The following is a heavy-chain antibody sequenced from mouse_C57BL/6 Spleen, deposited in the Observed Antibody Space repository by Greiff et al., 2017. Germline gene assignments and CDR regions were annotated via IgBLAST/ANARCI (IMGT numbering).Heavy chain of an antibody. CDR3: ARGEYYGSSFAWFAY. J-gene: IGHJ3*01. CDR2: INPSNGGT. CDR1: GYTFTSYW. Sequence: VQLQQSGPELVKPGASVKIPCKASGYTFTSYWMHWVKQRPGQGLEWIGNINPSNGGTNYNEKFKSKATLTVDKSSSTAYMQLSSLTSEDSAVYYCARGEYYGSSFAWFAYWGQGTLVTVSA. D-gene: IGHD1-1*01. V-gene: IGHV1-53*01.